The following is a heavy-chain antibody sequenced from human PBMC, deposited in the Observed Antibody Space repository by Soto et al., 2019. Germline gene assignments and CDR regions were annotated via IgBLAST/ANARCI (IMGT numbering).Heavy chain of an antibody. J-gene: IGHJ4*02. V-gene: IGHV4-59*01. Sequence: QVQLQESGPGLVKPSETLSLTCTVSGASIKSYYWNWMRQPPGKGLEWIGNMYYSATTNYNPSLQSRVTLSVDTSKNQFSLKLTSVTAADTAVYYCAAAYDYWGQGTLVTVSS. CDR1: GASIKSYY. D-gene: IGHD2-15*01. CDR2: MYYSATT. CDR3: AAAYDY.